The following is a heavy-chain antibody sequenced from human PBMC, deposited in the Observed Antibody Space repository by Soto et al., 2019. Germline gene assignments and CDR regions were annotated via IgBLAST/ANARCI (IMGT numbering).Heavy chain of an antibody. V-gene: IGHV3-53*01. D-gene: IGHD2-2*01. J-gene: IGHJ3*02. CDR1: GFTVSSHY. CDR3: ARDCSSTSCYDAFDI. CDR2: IYSGGST. Sequence: EVQLVESGGGLIQPGGSLRLSCAASGFTVSSHYMSWVRQAPGKGLEWVSVIYSGGSTYYADSVKGRFTISRDNSKNTLYLQMNSLRAEDTAVYYCARDCSSTSCYDAFDIWGQGTMVTVSS.